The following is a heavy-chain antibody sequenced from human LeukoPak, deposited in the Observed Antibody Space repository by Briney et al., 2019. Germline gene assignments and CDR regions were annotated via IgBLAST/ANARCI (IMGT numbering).Heavy chain of an antibody. CDR3: ARQLVVVAATFHNWFDP. D-gene: IGHD2-15*01. J-gene: IGHJ5*02. Sequence: GSLRLSCAASGFTSSSYAMSWVRQPPGKGLEWIGSIYYSGSTYYNPSLKSRVTISVDTSKNQFSLKLSSVTAADTAVYYCARQLVVVAATFHNWFDPWGQGTLVTVSS. V-gene: IGHV4-39*01. CDR1: GFTSSSYA. CDR2: IYYSGST.